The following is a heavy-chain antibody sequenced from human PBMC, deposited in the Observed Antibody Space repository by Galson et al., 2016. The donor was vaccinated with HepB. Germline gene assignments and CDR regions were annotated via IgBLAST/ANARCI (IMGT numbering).Heavy chain of an antibody. V-gene: IGHV3-23*01. CDR3: ARDDRCSGANCGTVDS. CDR1: GFTFATFP. CDR2: ISGPSTTT. Sequence: SLRLSCAASGFTFATFPMSWVRPAPGKGLEWVSTISGPSTTTHYADSVTGRFTVSRDNSKNTLYLQMNTLRVEDTAVYYCARDDRCSGANCGTVDSWGQGILVAVSS. J-gene: IGHJ4*02. D-gene: IGHD2-15*01.